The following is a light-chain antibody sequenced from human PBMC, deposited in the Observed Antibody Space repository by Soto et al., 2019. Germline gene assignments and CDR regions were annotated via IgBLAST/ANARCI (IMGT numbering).Light chain of an antibody. J-gene: IGKJ1*01. CDR1: QSVSSK. V-gene: IGKV3-15*01. CDR2: GAS. CDR3: KQYNVWLWT. Sequence: EIVMTQSPDTLSVSPGEGATLSCRASQSVSSKLAWYQQKPGQAPRLLIYGASTRATGIPAMFSGSGSGTEFTLIISSLQSEDSAVYYCKQYNVWLWTFGQGTKVDIK.